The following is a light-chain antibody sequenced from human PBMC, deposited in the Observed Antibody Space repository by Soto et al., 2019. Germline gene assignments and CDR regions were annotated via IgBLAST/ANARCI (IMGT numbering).Light chain of an antibody. CDR2: YND. J-gene: IGLJ3*02. Sequence: QSVLTQAPSVSGAPRQSVTISCSGNNSNIGSNAVHWYQQLPGKAPKLLMYYNDMLPSGVSDRFSGSKSGTSASLAISGLQSEDEGDYYCATWDDRLTAWVFGGGTKLTVL. V-gene: IGLV1-36*01. CDR1: NSNIGSNA. CDR3: ATWDDRLTAWV.